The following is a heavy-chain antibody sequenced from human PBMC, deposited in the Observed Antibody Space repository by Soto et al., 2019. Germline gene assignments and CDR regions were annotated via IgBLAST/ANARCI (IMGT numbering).Heavy chain of an antibody. J-gene: IGHJ4*02. Sequence: QVQLQESGPGLVRPSETLSLTCSVSGGSISDYQWNWIRQSPGKGLEWIGYIYYSGRTNYNPSLKRRVTISLDTSTKQFSLRLRSVTAADTAVYYCARMRGLGEISPYFAYWGQGTPVTVSS. V-gene: IGHV4-59*01. CDR2: IYYSGRT. CDR1: GGSISDYQ. CDR3: ARMRGLGEISPYFAY. D-gene: IGHD3-16*02.